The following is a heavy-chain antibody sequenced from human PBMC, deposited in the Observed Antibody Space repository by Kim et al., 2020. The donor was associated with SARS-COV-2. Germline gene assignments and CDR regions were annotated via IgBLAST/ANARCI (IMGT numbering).Heavy chain of an antibody. V-gene: IGHV1-69*01. J-gene: IGHJ4*02. CDR3: ARSGYSYGSRDY. D-gene: IGHD5-18*01. Sequence: NYAQKCQGRVTITADESTSTAYMELSSLRSEDTAVYYCARSGYSYGSRDYWGQGTLVTVSS.